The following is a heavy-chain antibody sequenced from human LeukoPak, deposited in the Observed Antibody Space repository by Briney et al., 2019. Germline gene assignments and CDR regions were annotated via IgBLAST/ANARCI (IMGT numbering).Heavy chain of an antibody. CDR3: AKDMSCSSTSCLIDY. CDR2: ISGDGGST. CDR1: GFTFDDYA. V-gene: IGHV3-43*02. D-gene: IGHD2-2*01. Sequence: QPGGSLRLSCAASGFTFDDYAMHWVRQAPGKGLEWVSLISGDGGSTYYADSVKGRFTISRDNSKNSLYLQMNSLRTEDTALYYCAKDMSCSSTSCLIDYWGQGTLVTVSS. J-gene: IGHJ4*02.